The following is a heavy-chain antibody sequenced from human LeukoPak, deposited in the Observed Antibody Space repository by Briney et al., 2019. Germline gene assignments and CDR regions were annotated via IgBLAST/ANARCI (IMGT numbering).Heavy chain of an antibody. D-gene: IGHD5-18*01. CDR1: GGSISSYY. V-gene: IGHV4-59*01. J-gene: IGHJ4*02. CDR3: ARGNTAMEPSFDY. CDR2: IYYSGST. Sequence: SETLSLTCTVSGGSISSYYWSWIRQPPGKGLEWIGYIYYSGSTNYNPSLKSRVTISVDTSKNQFSLKLSSVTAADTAVYYCARGNTAMEPSFDYWGQGTLVTVSS.